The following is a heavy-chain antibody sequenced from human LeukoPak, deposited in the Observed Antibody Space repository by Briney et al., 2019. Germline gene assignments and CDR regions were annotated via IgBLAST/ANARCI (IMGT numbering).Heavy chain of an antibody. Sequence: GGSLRLSCAASGFTFSSYWMSWVRQAPGKGLEWVANIKQDGSEKYYVDSVKGRFTISRDNAKNSLYLQMNSLRAEDTAVYYCARDKDVVVVAAVFDYWGQGTLVTVSS. V-gene: IGHV3-7*01. J-gene: IGHJ4*02. D-gene: IGHD2-15*01. CDR1: GFTFSSYW. CDR3: ARDKDVVVVAAVFDY. CDR2: IKQDGSEK.